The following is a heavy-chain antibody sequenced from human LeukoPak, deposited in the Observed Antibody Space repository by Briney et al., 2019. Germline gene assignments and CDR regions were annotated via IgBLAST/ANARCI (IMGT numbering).Heavy chain of an antibody. V-gene: IGHV4-34*01. D-gene: IGHD3-16*01. CDR1: GGSFSGYY. CDR3: ARGLGANYYYYGMDV. CDR2: INHSGST. Sequence: SETLSLTCAVYGGSFSGYYWSWIRQPPGKGLEWIGEINHSGSTNYNPSLKSRVTISVDTSKNQFSLKLSSVTAADTAVYYCARGLGANYYYYGMDVWGQGTTVTVSS. J-gene: IGHJ6*02.